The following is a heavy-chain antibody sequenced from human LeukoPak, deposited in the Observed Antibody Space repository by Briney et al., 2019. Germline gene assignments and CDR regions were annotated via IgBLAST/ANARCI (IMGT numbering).Heavy chain of an antibody. D-gene: IGHD3-10*01. V-gene: IGHV3-48*03. CDR3: AKDRRGFGFGGGNYFDY. CDR1: GFTFSSYE. Sequence: GGSLRLSCAASGFTFSSYEMHWVRQAPGKGLEWVSYISSSGSIGYADSVKGRFTISRDNAKNSLYLQMNSLRTEDTALYYCAKDRRGFGFGGGNYFDYWGQGTLVTVSS. J-gene: IGHJ4*02. CDR2: ISSSGSI.